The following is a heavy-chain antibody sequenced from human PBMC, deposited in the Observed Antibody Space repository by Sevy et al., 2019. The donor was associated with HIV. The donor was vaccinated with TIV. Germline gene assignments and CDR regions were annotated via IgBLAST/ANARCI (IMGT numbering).Heavy chain of an antibody. V-gene: IGHV3-74*01. CDR1: GFTFSSYW. CDR3: ARYYYDSSGIDY. D-gene: IGHD3-22*01. J-gene: IGHJ4*02. Sequence: GGSLRLSCTASGFTFSSYWMHWVRQAPGKGLVWVSRINSDGSSTSYADSVKGRFTISRDNAKNTLYLQMNSLRAEEAAVYYCARYYYDSSGIDYWGQGTLVTVSS. CDR2: INSDGSST.